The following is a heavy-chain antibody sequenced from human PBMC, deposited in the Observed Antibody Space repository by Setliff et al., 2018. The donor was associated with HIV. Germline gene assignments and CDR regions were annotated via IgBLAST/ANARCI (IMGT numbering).Heavy chain of an antibody. CDR2: ISAYDGNT. CDR1: GYTFASYG. V-gene: IGHV1-18*01. J-gene: IGHJ4*02. CDR3: ARSDWELVLSSFNY. D-gene: IGHD1-26*01. Sequence: ASVKVSCKASGYTFASYGITWVRQAPGQGLEWMGWISAYDGNTNYAQKVRERVTLTTDTATNTAFMELKNLTSADTAVYFCARSDWELVLSSFNYWGQGTQVTVSS.